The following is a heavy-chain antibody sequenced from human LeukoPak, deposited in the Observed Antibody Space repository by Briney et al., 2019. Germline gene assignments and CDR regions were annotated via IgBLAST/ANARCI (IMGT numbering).Heavy chain of an antibody. CDR1: GYSFTSYG. CDR2: ISAYNGNT. CDR3: ARDRPTIFGVVTGNWFDP. V-gene: IGHV1-18*01. Sequence: EASVKVSCKASGYSFTSYGISWVRQAPGQGLEWMGWISAYNGNTNYAQKLLGRVTMTTDTSTSTAYMELRSLRSDDTAVYYCARDRPTIFGVVTGNWFDPWGQGTLVTVSS. J-gene: IGHJ5*02. D-gene: IGHD3-3*01.